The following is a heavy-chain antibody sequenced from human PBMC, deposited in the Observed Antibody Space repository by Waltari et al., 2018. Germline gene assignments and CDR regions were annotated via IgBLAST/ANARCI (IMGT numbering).Heavy chain of an antibody. V-gene: IGHV1-69*04. CDR3: ASEAVDIARSNRGGRHYFYGMDD. D-gene: IGHD5-12*01. J-gene: IGHJ6*02. CDR2: VIPNLGLG. CDR1: GGTFSRYA. Sequence: VQMVQSGAEVKKPGSSVTISCKTSGGTFSRYAISWVRQAPGQGLEWMGSVIPNLGLGDYAPKFKGRITKTADKSTNTAYMELNSLRLEDTAAHYGASEAVDIARSNRGGRHYFYGMDDWGPGTTVIVSS.